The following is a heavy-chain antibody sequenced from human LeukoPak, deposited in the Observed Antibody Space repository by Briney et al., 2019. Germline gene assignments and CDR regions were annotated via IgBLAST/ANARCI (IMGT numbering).Heavy chain of an antibody. D-gene: IGHD3-10*01. Sequence: EASVKVSCKASGYTFTIYGINWVRQAPGQGLEWMGWISVYNGDTNYAQKLQGRVTITADTSTYTAYLEMSSLTSEDTAVYYCAREGEYYSESGNLVDASDVWGQGTMVTVSA. V-gene: IGHV1-18*01. CDR1: GYTFTIYG. CDR3: AREGEYYSESGNLVDASDV. CDR2: ISVYNGDT. J-gene: IGHJ3*01.